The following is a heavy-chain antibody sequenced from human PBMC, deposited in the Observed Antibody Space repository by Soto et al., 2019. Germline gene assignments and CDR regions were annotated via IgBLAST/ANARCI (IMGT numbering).Heavy chain of an antibody. CDR3: ARDKIYFDY. CDR2: ISYDGYNE. CDR1: GFSFGRYA. Sequence: GGSLRLSCAASGFSFGRYAIDWVRQAPGKGLEWVACISYDGYNEHYAPFLKGRFTISRDNSKNTVYLQMTNLTADDTAVYYCARDKIYFDYWGQGALVTVSS. V-gene: IGHV3-30-3*01. J-gene: IGHJ4*02.